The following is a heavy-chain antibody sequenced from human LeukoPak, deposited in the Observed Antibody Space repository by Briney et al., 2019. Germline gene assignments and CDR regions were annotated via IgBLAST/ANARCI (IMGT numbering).Heavy chain of an antibody. Sequence: GGSLRLSCAASGFTFSSYGMHWVRQAPGKGLEWVTVIWYDGSNKYYADPVKGRFTISRDNSKNTLYLQMNSLRAEDTAVYYCVRSSMAAAGPFDYWGQGILVTVSS. CDR3: VRSSMAAAGPFDY. V-gene: IGHV3-33*01. CDR1: GFTFSSYG. J-gene: IGHJ4*02. D-gene: IGHD6-13*01. CDR2: IWYDGSNK.